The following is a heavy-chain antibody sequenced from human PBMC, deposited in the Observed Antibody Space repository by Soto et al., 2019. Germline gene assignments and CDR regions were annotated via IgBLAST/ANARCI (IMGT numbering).Heavy chain of an antibody. Sequence: QVQLVQSGAEVKKPGASVKVSCKASGYTFTSYAMHWVRQAPGQRLEWMGWINAGNGNTKYSQKFQGRVTITRDTSASTADRELSSLRSEDTAGYYCARDFTGSYLGLDYCCQGTLVTVSS. CDR1: GYTFTSYA. CDR3: ARDFTGSYLGLDY. CDR2: INAGNGNT. D-gene: IGHD1-26*01. V-gene: IGHV1-3*01. J-gene: IGHJ4*02.